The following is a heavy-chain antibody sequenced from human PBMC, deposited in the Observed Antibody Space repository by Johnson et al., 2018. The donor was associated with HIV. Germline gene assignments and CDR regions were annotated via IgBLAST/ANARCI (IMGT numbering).Heavy chain of an antibody. V-gene: IGHV3-7*05. CDR2: IKQDGSEK. CDR3: ARVKQWLLRGGTDAFDI. Sequence: VQLVESGGGLVQPGGSLRLSCEASGFTLSSYWMSWVRQTPGKGLEWVANIKQDGSEKKYVDSLKGRFTVSRDNAKNSLFLQMNSLRDEDTAVYYCARVKQWLLRGGTDAFDIWGQGTLVTVSS. J-gene: IGHJ3*02. D-gene: IGHD6-19*01. CDR1: GFTLSSYW.